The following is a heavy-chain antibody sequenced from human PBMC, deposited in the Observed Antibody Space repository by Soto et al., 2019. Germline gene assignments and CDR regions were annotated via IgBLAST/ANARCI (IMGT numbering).Heavy chain of an antibody. CDR2: IYYSGST. D-gene: IGHD2-15*01. V-gene: IGHV4-59*01. CDR1: VGSISSYY. J-gene: IGHJ3*02. CDR3: ARAEYCSGGSCYSFNAFDI. Sequence: PSETLSLTCTVSVGSISSYYWSWIRQPPGPGLEWMGYIYYSGSTNYNPSLKSRVTISVDTSKNQFSLKLSSVTAADTAVYYCARAEYCSGGSCYSFNAFDIWGQGTMVTVSS.